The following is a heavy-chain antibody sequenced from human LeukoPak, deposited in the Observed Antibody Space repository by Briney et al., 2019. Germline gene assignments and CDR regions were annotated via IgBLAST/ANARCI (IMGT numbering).Heavy chain of an antibody. V-gene: IGHV4-39*07. CDR2: IFYSGST. Sequence: KPSETLSLTCTVSGGSISTSNYYWGWIRQPPGKGLEWIGNIFYSGSTYYSPSLKSRVTISLDTSRNQFSLKLTSVTAADTAVYYCAKSNGYDLVDIWGQGTMVTVSS. J-gene: IGHJ3*02. CDR1: GGSISTSNYY. D-gene: IGHD3/OR15-3a*01. CDR3: AKSNGYDLVDI.